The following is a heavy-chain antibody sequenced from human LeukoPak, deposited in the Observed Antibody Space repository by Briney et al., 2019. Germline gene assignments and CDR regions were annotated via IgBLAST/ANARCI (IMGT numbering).Heavy chain of an antibody. CDR2: ISSSSSYI. Sequence: GGSLRLSCAASGFTFSSYSMNWVRQAPGKGLEWVSSISSSSSYIYYADSVKGRFTISRDNAKNSLYLQMNSLRAEDTAVYCCARGMAVAGRDAFDIWGQGTMVTVSS. D-gene: IGHD6-19*01. CDR1: GFTFSSYS. J-gene: IGHJ3*02. V-gene: IGHV3-21*01. CDR3: ARGMAVAGRDAFDI.